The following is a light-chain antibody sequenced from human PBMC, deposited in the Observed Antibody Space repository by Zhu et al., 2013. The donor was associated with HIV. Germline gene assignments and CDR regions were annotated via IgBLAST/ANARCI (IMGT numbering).Light chain of an antibody. CDR3: QSFDSNLRRVV. V-gene: IGLV1-40*01. CDR2: AYN. Sequence: HSALTQPPSVSGAPGQTVTISCAGNNSNIGAGSDVHWYQHVPGTAPKLLMYAYNNRPSGVPDRFTGSRSGTSASLAITGLQSDDEADYYCQSFDSNLRRVVFGGGTKLTVL. CDR1: NSNIGAGSD. J-gene: IGLJ2*01.